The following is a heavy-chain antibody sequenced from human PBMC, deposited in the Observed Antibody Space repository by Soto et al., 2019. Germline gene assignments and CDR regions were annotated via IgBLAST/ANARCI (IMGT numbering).Heavy chain of an antibody. V-gene: IGHV1-69*06. CDR1: GGSHSTNP. CDR2: TGSGTGPG. Sequence: SVKVSCKASGGSHSTNPISWVRQAPGQGLEWMGGTGSGTGPGNHAQKFQGRLTVTADKSTSTVYMELTNLSSEDTAVYYCARRDSGGFYRFFDSWGQGTLVTVSS. J-gene: IGHJ4*02. D-gene: IGHD2-15*01. CDR3: ARRDSGGFYRFFDS.